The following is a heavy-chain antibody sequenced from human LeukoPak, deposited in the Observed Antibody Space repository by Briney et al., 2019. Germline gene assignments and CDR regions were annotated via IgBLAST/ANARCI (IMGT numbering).Heavy chain of an antibody. CDR3: ASQDNSGWQN. CDR1: GYSFFNYW. V-gene: IGHV5-51*01. CDR2: IYPGDSDT. Sequence: GESLKISCMGSGYSFFNYWIGWVRQMPGKGLEWMGIIYPGDSDTRYSPSFQGQVTISADKSNSTAYLQWSNLKASDTAMYYCASQDNSGWQNWGQGTLVTVSS. J-gene: IGHJ4*02. D-gene: IGHD6-19*01.